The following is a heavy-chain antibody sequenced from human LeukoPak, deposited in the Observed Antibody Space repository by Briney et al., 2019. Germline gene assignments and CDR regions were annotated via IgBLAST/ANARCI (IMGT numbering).Heavy chain of an antibody. CDR1: GYTFTSYA. J-gene: IGHJ4*02. CDR2: INAGNGNT. V-gene: IGHV1-3*01. CDR3: ARLTHVAAAGRGGGY. D-gene: IGHD6-13*01. Sequence: ASVKVSCKASGYTFTSYAMHWVRQAPGQRLEWMGWINAGNGNTKYSQKFQGRVTITRDTSASTAYMELSSLRSEDTAVFYCARLTHVAAAGRGGGYWGQGTLVTVSS.